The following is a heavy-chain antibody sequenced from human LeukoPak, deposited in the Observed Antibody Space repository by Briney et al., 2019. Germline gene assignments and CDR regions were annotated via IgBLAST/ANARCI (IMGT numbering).Heavy chain of an antibody. CDR3: ARDGGGGHDR. CDR1: GGSISSYY. Sequence: PSETLSLTCTVSGGSISSYYWSWIRQPPGKGLEWIGYIHYSGSTSYNPSLESRVTISLDTSENQFSLKLSSVTAADTAVYYCARDGGGGHDRWGQGTLVTVSS. J-gene: IGHJ4*02. CDR2: IHYSGST. D-gene: IGHD2-21*01. V-gene: IGHV4-59*12.